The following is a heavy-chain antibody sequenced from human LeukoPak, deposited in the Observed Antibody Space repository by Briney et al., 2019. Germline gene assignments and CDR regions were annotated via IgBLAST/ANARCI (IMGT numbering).Heavy chain of an antibody. CDR2: IYYSGST. CDR1: GGSISSYY. J-gene: IGHJ1*01. V-gene: IGHV4-59*01. CDR3: ARGTVVTRASYYFQH. Sequence: SETLSLTCTVSGGSISSYYWSWIRQPPGKGLEWIGYIYYSGSTNYNPSLKSRVTISVDTSKNQFSLKLSSVTAADTAVYYCARGTVVTRASYYFQHWGQGTLVTVSS. D-gene: IGHD4-23*01.